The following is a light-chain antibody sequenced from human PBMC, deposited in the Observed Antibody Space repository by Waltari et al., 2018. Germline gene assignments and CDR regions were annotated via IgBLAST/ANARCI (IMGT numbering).Light chain of an antibody. Sequence: DIVMTQSPDSLAVSLGERATINCKSSQSVLYSANNKNYLAWYQQKSGQPPKLLIYWASTRASGVPDRFSGSGSGTDFTLPISNLQPEDVAVYYCQQYDASPLTFGGGTKVEI. V-gene: IGKV4-1*01. CDR1: QSVLYSANNKNY. CDR3: QQYDASPLT. J-gene: IGKJ4*01. CDR2: WAS.